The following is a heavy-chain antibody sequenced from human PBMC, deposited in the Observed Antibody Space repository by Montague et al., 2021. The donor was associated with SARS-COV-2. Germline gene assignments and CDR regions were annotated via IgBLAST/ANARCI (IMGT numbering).Heavy chain of an antibody. D-gene: IGHD3-3*01. CDR3: ARAHADSVYHFWSGSVTSTSLDV. J-gene: IGHJ6*04. Sequence: SLRLSCASSGFTFSSHDMHWVRQSPGNGLQWVSAIGTAGDTYYEVSVAGRFTISREDAKSSLSLHMTGLTAGDTAVYYCARAHADSVYHFWSGSVTSTSLDVWGKGTAVTVSS. V-gene: IGHV3-13*01. CDR1: GFTFSSHD. CDR2: IGTAGDT.